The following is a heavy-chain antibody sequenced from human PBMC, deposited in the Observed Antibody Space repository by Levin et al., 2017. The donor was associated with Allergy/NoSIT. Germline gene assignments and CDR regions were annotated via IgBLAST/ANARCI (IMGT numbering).Heavy chain of an antibody. CDR3: TTDGYSLGVRIDY. J-gene: IGHJ4*02. CDR2: IKSKAGGGTA. D-gene: IGHD5-12*01. V-gene: IGHV3-15*07. Sequence: NSGGSLRLSCAASGFTFNNAWMNWVRQAPGKGLEWVGRIKSKAGGGTADHAAPVKGRFTISRDDSKNTLYLQMNSLTTEDTAVYYCTTDGYSLGVRIDYWGQGTLVTVSS. CDR1: GFTFNNAW.